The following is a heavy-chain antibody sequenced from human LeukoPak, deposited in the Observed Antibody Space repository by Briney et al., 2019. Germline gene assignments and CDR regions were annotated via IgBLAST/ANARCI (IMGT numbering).Heavy chain of an antibody. CDR2: INHSGST. D-gene: IGHD3-10*01. J-gene: IGHJ4*02. Sequence: SETLSLTCAVYGGSFSGYYWSWIRQPPGKGLEWIGEINHSGSTNYNPSLKSRVTISVDTSKNQFSLKLSSVTAADTAVYYCARVRSGSGSSPDYWGQGTLVTVSS. CDR3: ARVRSGSGSSPDY. CDR1: GGSFSGYY. V-gene: IGHV4-34*01.